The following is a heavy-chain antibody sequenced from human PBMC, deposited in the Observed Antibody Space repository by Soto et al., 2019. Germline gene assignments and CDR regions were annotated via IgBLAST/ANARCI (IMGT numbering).Heavy chain of an antibody. V-gene: IGHV3-23*01. D-gene: IGHD3-16*01. J-gene: IGHJ6*03. Sequence: EVRLLEPGEGLVRRGGSLGLSCAASGFPFRSLAMIWFRRAPGRGLEWAPVISGSGSTYSAASGKGRFPISRDSSKNTVYLQVKSLSAEDTAVYYCAKALRFTFTTGYYMDVWGRATTVTVSS. CDR3: AKALRFTFTTGYYMDV. CDR1: GFPFRSLA. CDR2: ISGSGST.